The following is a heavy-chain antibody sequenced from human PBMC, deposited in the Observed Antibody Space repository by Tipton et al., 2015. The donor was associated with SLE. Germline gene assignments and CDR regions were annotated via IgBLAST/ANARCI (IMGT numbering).Heavy chain of an antibody. Sequence: TLSLTCTVSGASVRNHYWSWIRQSPGKGLEWIGYVYGTGNTDYNPSLKSRVTLSVDTSKNQFSLQLTSVTAADTAVYYCARVGKYTDSDGYYLYYFDYWGQGTLVTVSS. J-gene: IGHJ4*02. CDR1: GASVRNHY. V-gene: IGHV4-59*02. CDR3: ARVGKYTDSDGYYLYYFDY. CDR2: VYGTGNT. D-gene: IGHD3-22*01.